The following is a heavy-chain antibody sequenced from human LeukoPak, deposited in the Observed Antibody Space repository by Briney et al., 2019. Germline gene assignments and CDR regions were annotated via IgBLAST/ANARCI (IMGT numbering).Heavy chain of an antibody. D-gene: IGHD6-25*01. V-gene: IGHV4-34*01. Sequence: ASETLSLTCAVYGESFNNYYWTWIRQPPGKGLEWIGEIGHDGNTNYNPSLKSRLTISVDKSKNQFSLKLSSVTAADTAVYFCARDANGSDLHYYHMDVWGKGTTVTVSS. CDR3: ARDANGSDLHYYHMDV. J-gene: IGHJ6*03. CDR2: IGHDGNT. CDR1: GESFNNYY.